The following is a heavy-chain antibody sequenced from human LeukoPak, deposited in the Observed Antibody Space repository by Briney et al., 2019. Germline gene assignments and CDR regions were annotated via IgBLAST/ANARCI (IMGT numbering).Heavy chain of an antibody. V-gene: IGHV4-34*01. D-gene: IGHD2-8*01. CDR3: ARGRGYCTNGVCYSFNH. Sequence: PSETLSLTCAVYGGSFSGYYWSWIRQPPGKGLEWIGEINHSGSTNYNPSLKSRVTISVDTSKNQFSLKLSSVTAADTAVYYCARGRGYCTNGVCYSFNHWGQGTLVTVSS. CDR1: GGSFSGYY. CDR2: INHSGST. J-gene: IGHJ4*02.